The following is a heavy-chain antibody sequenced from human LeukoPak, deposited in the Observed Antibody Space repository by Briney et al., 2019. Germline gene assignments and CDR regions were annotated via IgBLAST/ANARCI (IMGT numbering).Heavy chain of an antibody. CDR1: GYTFTGYY. Sequence: GGSVKLSCTASGYTFTGYYMHWVRQAPGQGLEWMGWINAYSGNTAYTQTVQGGLTIDTDTSTTTAYMELKSLRSDDTATYYCGFRECSSTGCFPRRDFWGQGTLVTVSS. J-gene: IGHJ4*02. CDR3: GFRECSSTGCFPRRDF. V-gene: IGHV1-18*04. D-gene: IGHD2-2*01. CDR2: INAYSGNT.